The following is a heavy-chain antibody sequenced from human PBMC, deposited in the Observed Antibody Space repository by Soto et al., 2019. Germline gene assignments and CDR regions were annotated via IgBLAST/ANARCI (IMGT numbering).Heavy chain of an antibody. J-gene: IGHJ4*02. D-gene: IGHD3-3*01. V-gene: IGHV3-74*01. CDR2: INSDGSSI. CDR1: GFTFSRYW. Sequence: EVQLVESGGALVQPGGFLRLSCATSGFTFSRYWMHWVRQVPGKGLVWVSRINSDGSSISYSASVKGRFTISRDNAKNTLYLQMNSLRVADTAVYYCARLPVDTITSLDYWGQGTLVTVSS. CDR3: ARLPVDTITSLDY.